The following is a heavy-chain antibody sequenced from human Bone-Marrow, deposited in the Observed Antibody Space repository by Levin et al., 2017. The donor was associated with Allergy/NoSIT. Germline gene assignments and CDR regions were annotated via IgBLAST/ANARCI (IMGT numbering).Heavy chain of an antibody. J-gene: IGHJ5*02. D-gene: IGHD6-19*01. CDR2: LSQSGST. CDR1: GYSISSAYY. V-gene: IGHV4-38-2*02. Sequence: KTSETLSLTCIVSGYSISSAYYWGWIRQPPGKGLEWIGSLSQSGSTYYNPSLKSRVTILVDTSNNQFSLRLSSVTAADTAVYYCARDPAVAGTPSNWFDPWGQGTLVTVSS. CDR3: ARDPAVAGTPSNWFDP.